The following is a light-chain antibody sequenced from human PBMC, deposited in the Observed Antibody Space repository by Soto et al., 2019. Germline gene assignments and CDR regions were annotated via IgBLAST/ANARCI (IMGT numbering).Light chain of an antibody. CDR1: LSLSTSF. CDR3: HKDCDSVWT. Sequence: EIVLTQSPGTLSLSPGEGDTLSCRASLSLSTSFVAWFQQKPGQAPRLLIYGASSRAPGIPDSFSGSGSGPVFAPSSSRVRPECCAVYYCHKDCDSVWTLGQGTKVEIK. J-gene: IGKJ1*01. V-gene: IGKV3-20*01. CDR2: GAS.